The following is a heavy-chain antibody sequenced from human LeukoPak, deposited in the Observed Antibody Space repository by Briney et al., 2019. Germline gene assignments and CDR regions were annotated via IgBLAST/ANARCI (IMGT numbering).Heavy chain of an antibody. Sequence: GGSLRLSCAASGFTFSNAWMSWVRQAPGKGLEWVGRIKSKTDGGTTDYAAPVKGRFTISRDDSKNTLYLQMNSLKTEDTAVYYCSTVDYDRSGYVSYWGQGTLVTVSS. J-gene: IGHJ4*02. CDR3: STVDYDRSGYVSY. CDR2: IKSKTDGGTT. D-gene: IGHD3-22*01. V-gene: IGHV3-15*01. CDR1: GFTFSNAW.